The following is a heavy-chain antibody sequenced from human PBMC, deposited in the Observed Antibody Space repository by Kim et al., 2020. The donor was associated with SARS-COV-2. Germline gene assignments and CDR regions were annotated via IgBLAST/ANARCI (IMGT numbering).Heavy chain of an antibody. CDR3: ARSRASGSYYFDY. D-gene: IGHD1-26*01. J-gene: IGHJ4*02. CDR1: GGSISSSSYY. Sequence: SETLSLTYTVSGGSISSSSYYWGWIRQPPGKGLEWIGSIYYSGSTYYNPSLKSRVTISVDTSKNQFSLKLSSVTAADTAVYYCARSRASGSYYFDYWGQGTLVTVSS. CDR2: IYYSGST. V-gene: IGHV4-39*01.